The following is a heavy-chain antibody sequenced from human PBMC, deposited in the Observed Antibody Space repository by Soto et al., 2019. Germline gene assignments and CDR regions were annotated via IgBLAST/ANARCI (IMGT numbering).Heavy chain of an antibody. CDR1: GFTVSSNY. V-gene: IGHV3-53*01. CDR2: IYSGGST. Sequence: EVQLVESGGGLIQPGGSLRLSCAASGFTVSSNYMSWVRQAPGKGLEWVSVIYSGGSTYYADSVKGRFTIPSDNSKHTPYLPRNSLRAGATAVYYCARDRGGNSGDFDVWGQGRMVTVS. D-gene: IGHD2-15*01. CDR3: ARDRGGNSGDFDV. J-gene: IGHJ3*01.